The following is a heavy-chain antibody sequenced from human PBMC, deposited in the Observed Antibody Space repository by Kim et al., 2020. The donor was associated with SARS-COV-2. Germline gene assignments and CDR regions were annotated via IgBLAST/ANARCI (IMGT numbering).Heavy chain of an antibody. D-gene: IGHD7-27*01. CDR3: ARSNTMDV. J-gene: IGHJ6*02. Sequence: DGSEKSYGDSVRCRFAISRDNAKNSLDLQMNSLRAEDTAVYYCARSNTMDVWGQGTTVTVSS. CDR2: DGSEK. V-gene: IGHV3-7*04.